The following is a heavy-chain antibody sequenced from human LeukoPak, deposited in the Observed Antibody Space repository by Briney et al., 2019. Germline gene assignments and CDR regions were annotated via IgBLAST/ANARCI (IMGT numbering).Heavy chain of an antibody. CDR1: GFTFSNYA. V-gene: IGHV3-23*01. CDR3: AKGEWELPSTGLDY. Sequence: PGGSLRLSCAASGFTFSNYAMSWVRQAPGKGLEWVSAVSGSGGSTYYADSVKGRFTISRDNSMTTLYLQMNSLRAEDTAVYYCAKGEWELPSTGLDYWGQGTLVTVSS. J-gene: IGHJ4*02. D-gene: IGHD1-26*01. CDR2: VSGSGGST.